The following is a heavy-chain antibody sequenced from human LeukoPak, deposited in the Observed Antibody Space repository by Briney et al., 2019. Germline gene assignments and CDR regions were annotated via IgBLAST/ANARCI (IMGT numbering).Heavy chain of an antibody. Sequence: PGGSLRLSCAASGFTFSSYGMHWVRQAPGKGLEWVAVILSDGSKEFYTDSVKGRFTISRDNSKNTLYLQMNSLRAEDTAVYYCAKDPSYSSGPNYFDYWGQGTLVTVSS. CDR2: ILSDGSKE. J-gene: IGHJ4*02. V-gene: IGHV3-33*06. D-gene: IGHD6-19*01. CDR1: GFTFSSYG. CDR3: AKDPSYSSGPNYFDY.